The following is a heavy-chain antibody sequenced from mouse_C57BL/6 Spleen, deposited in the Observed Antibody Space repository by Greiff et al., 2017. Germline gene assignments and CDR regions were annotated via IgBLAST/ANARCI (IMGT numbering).Heavy chain of an antibody. CDR3: ARSYMAMDY. CDR2: INPNNGGT. CDR1: GYTFTDYY. J-gene: IGHJ4*01. Sequence: EVKLQQSGPELVKPGASVKISCKASGYTFTDYYMNWVKQSHGKSLEWIGDINPNNGGTSYNQKFKGKATLTVDKSSSTAYMELRSLTSEDSAVYYCARSYMAMDYWGQGTSVTVSS. D-gene: IGHD1-3*01. V-gene: IGHV1-26*01.